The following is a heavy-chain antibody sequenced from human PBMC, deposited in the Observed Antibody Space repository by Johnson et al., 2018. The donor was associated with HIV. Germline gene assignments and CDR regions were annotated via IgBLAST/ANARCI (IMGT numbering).Heavy chain of an antibody. V-gene: IGHV3-9*01. CDR3: ASPDPNVVVTVGDVKDAFDI. CDR1: GFTFDDYA. Sequence: VQLVESGGGLVQPGRSLRLSCAASGFTFDDYAMHWVRQAPGKGLEWVSGISWNSGSLGDADSVKGRFTISRDNAKNSLYLQMNSLRAEDTAVYYCASPDPNVVVTVGDVKDAFDIWGQGTMVTVSS. CDR2: ISWNSGSL. D-gene: IGHD2-21*02. J-gene: IGHJ3*02.